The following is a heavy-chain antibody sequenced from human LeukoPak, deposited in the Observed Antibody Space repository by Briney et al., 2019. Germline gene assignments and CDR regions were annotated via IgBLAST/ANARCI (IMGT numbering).Heavy chain of an antibody. D-gene: IGHD1-26*01. CDR3: ARDQVVGATYPYGMDV. J-gene: IGHJ6*02. Sequence: GGSLRLSCAASGFTFSDYYMSWIRQAPGKGLEWVSYISSSGSTIYYADSVKGRFTISRDNVKNSLYLQMNSLRAEDTAVYYCARDQVVGATYPYGMDVWGQGTTVTVSS. V-gene: IGHV3-11*01. CDR2: ISSSGSTI. CDR1: GFTFSDYY.